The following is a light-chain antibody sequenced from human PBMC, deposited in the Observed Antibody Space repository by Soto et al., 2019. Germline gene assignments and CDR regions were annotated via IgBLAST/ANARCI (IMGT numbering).Light chain of an antibody. CDR2: TND. V-gene: IGLV1-44*01. CDR3: SAWDDSLHGPV. CDR1: SSNIGSNT. Sequence: QAVVTQPPSASGTPGQRVTISCSGSSSNIGSNTVIWYQLLPGTAPKLLMHTNDQWPSGVPDRFSGSKSGSSASLAISGLQSEDEADYYCSAWDDSLHGPVFGTGTKLTVL. J-gene: IGLJ1*01.